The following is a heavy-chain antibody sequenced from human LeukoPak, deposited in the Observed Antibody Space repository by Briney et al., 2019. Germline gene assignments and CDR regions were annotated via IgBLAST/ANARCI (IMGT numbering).Heavy chain of an antibody. V-gene: IGHV3-74*01. J-gene: IGHJ5*02. CDR3: ARGVYSASYGPP. CDR1: GFTFSDYW. Sequence: PGGSLRLSCTASGFTFSDYWMHWVRQAPGKGLVWVSHIDRDGSGTTYADSVKGRFTISRDNAKNTLYLQMNSLRAEDTAVYYCARGVYSASYGPPWSQGTLVTVSS. D-gene: IGHD1-26*01. CDR2: IDRDGSGT.